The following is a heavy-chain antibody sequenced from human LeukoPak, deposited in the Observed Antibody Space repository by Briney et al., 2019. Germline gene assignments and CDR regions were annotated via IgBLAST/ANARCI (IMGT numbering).Heavy chain of an antibody. D-gene: IGHD2-15*01. J-gene: IGHJ3*02. CDR1: GFTFSSYG. CDR2: ISGSGGST. CDR3: AKDSLGYCSGGSCYSAGVDAFDI. V-gene: IGHV3-23*01. Sequence: GGSLRLSCAASGFTFSSYGMSWVRQAPGKGLEWVSAISGSGGSTYYADSVKGRFTISRDNSKNTLYLQMNSLRAEDTAVYYCAKDSLGYCSGGSCYSAGVDAFDIWGQGTMVTVSS.